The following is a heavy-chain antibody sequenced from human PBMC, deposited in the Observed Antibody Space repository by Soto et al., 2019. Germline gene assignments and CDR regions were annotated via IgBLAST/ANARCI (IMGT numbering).Heavy chain of an antibody. Sequence: SETLSLTCTVSGGSISSYYWSWIRQPAGKGQEGIGRIYTSGSTNYNPSLKSRVTMSVGTSKNQFSLKLSSVSAADTAVYYCARDRNAGSYYNAADDYYYGMDVGGQGTTVTVSS. CDR3: ARDRNAGSYYNAADDYYYGMDV. CDR1: GGSISSYY. CDR2: IYTSGST. J-gene: IGHJ6*02. D-gene: IGHD3-10*01. V-gene: IGHV4-4*07.